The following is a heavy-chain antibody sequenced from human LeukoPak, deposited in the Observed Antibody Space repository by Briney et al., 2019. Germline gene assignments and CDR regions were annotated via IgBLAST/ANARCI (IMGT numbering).Heavy chain of an antibody. D-gene: IGHD3-22*01. CDR2: INLNSGGT. CDR3: ARDRSSGSPFDY. J-gene: IGHJ4*02. V-gene: IGHV1-2*02. Sequence: GASVKVSCKASGYTFTGYYIHWVRQAPAQGREWMGWINLNSGGTNYAQKFQGRVTMARDTYISTAHMELSRMRSDGTAVYCCARDRSSGSPFDYWGQGTLVTVSS. CDR1: GYTFTGYY.